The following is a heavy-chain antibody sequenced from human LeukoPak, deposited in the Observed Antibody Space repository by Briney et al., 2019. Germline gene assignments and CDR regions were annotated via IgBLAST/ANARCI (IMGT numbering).Heavy chain of an antibody. CDR1: GGSNSSGSYY. CDR3: AREYQLLFPFSNWFDP. CDR2: IYTSGST. Sequence: SETLSLTCTVSGGSNSSGSYYWSWIRQPAGKGLEWIGRIYTSGSTNYNPSLKSRVTISVDTSKNQFSLKLSSVTAADTAVYYCAREYQLLFPFSNWFDPWGQGTLVTVSS. J-gene: IGHJ5*02. V-gene: IGHV4-61*02. D-gene: IGHD2-2*01.